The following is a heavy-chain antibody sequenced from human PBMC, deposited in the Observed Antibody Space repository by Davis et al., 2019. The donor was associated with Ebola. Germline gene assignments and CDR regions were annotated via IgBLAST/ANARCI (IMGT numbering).Heavy chain of an antibody. CDR2: IYTSGST. CDR3: ARYELGPAGRYNWFDP. D-gene: IGHD3-10*01. V-gene: IGHV4-4*07. J-gene: IGHJ5*02. CDR1: GGSISSYY. Sequence: PGGSLRLSCTVSGGSISSYYWSWIRQPAGKGLEWIGRIYTSGSTNYNPSLKSRVTMSVDTSKNQFSLKLSSVTAADTAVYYCARYELGPAGRYNWFDPWGQGTLVTVSS.